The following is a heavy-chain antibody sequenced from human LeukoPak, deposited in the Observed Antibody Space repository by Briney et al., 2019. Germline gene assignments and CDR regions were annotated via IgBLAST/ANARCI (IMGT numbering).Heavy chain of an antibody. V-gene: IGHV4-61*02. Sequence: KPSETLSLTCTVSGGSISSSSYDWGWIRQPAGKGLEWIGRIYTSGSTNYNPSLKRRVTMSVDTSKNQFSLKLSSVTAADTAVYYCARVCEGGSGIDDAFDIWGQGTMVTVSS. CDR2: IYTSGST. CDR1: GGSISSSSYD. CDR3: ARVCEGGSGIDDAFDI. D-gene: IGHD3-10*01. J-gene: IGHJ3*02.